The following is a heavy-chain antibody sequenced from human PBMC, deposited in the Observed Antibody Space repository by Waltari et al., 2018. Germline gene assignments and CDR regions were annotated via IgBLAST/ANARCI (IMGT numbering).Heavy chain of an antibody. D-gene: IGHD3-3*01. CDR1: GYTFTGSY. J-gene: IGHJ4*02. CDR3: ARETYYDFWSGFRPDY. CDR2: INPNSGGT. V-gene: IGHV1-2*06. Sequence: QVQLVQSGAEGKKPGASVKVSCKASGYTFTGSYFPWVRQAPGQGLEWMGRINPNSGGTNYAQKFQGRVTMTRDTSISTAYMELSRLRADDTAVYYCARETYYDFWSGFRPDYWGQGTLVTVSS.